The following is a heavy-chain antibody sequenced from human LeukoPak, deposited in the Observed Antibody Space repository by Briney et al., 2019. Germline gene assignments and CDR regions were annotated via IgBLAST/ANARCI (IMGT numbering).Heavy chain of an antibody. CDR2: IYYSGST. V-gene: IGHV4-39*07. J-gene: IGHJ4*02. Sequence: PSETLSLTCTVSGGSLSSYYWGWIRQPPGKGLEWIGSIYYSGSTYYNPSLKSRVTISVDTSKNQFSLKLNSVTAADTAVYYCARVPSYWGQGTLVTVSS. CDR3: ARVPSY. CDR1: GGSLSSYY.